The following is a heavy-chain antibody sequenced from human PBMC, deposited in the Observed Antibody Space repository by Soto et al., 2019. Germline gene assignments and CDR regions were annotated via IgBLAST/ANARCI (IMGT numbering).Heavy chain of an antibody. J-gene: IGHJ5*02. Sequence: QVPLVESGGGVVQPGRSLRLSCEGSGFTFSSYGMHWVRQAPGKGLEWVAVISYDGSDKYYGDSVKGRFTISRDDSKNTLYLQMNSLRAEDTALYYCAKTAGYDYVWGSSGLDPWGQGTLVTVSS. V-gene: IGHV3-30*18. D-gene: IGHD3-16*01. CDR1: GFTFSSYG. CDR2: ISYDGSDK. CDR3: AKTAGYDYVWGSSGLDP.